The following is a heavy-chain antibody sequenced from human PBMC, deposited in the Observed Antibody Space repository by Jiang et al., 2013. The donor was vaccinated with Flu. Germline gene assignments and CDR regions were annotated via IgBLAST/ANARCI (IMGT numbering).Heavy chain of an antibody. D-gene: IGHD1-1*01. CDR3: ARERPTTHPPFYYYGMDV. J-gene: IGHJ6*02. CDR2: INPNSGGT. Sequence: GAEVKKPGASVKVSCKASGYTFTGYYMHWVRQAPGQGLEWMGWINPNSGGTNYAQKFQGRVTMTRDTSISTAYMELSRLRSDDTAVYYCARERPTTHPPFYYYGMDVWGQGTTVTVSS. CDR1: GYTFTGYY. V-gene: IGHV1-2*02.